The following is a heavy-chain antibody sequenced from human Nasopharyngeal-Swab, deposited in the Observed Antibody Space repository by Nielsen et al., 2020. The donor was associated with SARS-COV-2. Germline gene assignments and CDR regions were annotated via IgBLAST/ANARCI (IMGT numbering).Heavy chain of an antibody. CDR3: AREVVPSI. CDR2: ITSSGSTI. J-gene: IGHJ4*02. V-gene: IGHV3-11*01. CDR1: GFTFSDYY. Sequence: GGSLRLSCAASGFTFSDYYMGWIRQAPGKGLEWISYITSSGSTIFYTDSVKGRFTISRDNAKNSLYLQMNSLRADDMAVYYCAREVVPSIWGQGTLVTVSS. D-gene: IGHD2-15*01.